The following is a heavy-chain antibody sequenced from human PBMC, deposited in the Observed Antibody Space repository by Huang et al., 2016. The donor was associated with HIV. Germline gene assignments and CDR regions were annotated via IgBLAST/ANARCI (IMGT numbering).Heavy chain of an antibody. Sequence: EVQLVESGGGLVQPGGSLGLSCAASGFTFSSYGMSWFRQGPGRGLEWVASIKPDESEKYYVDSVKGRFAVSRDRAKNSVCLEMNSLSAEDTAVYYCAGPNDIFTVWGQGALVTVSS. CDR2: IKPDESEK. J-gene: IGHJ4*02. V-gene: IGHV3-7*01. CDR3: AGPNDIFTV. CDR1: GFTFSSYG. D-gene: IGHD3-9*01.